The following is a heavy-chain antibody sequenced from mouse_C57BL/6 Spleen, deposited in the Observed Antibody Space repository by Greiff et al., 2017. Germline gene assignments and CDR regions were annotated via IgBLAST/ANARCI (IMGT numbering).Heavy chain of an antibody. V-gene: IGHV2-5*01. CDR2: IWRGGST. J-gene: IGHJ4*01. D-gene: IGHD2-12*01. CDR3: AKKPDTTGDYAMDY. Sequence: VQLKESGPGLVQPSQSLSITCTVSGFSLTSYGVHWVRQSPGKGLEWLGVIWRGGSTDYNAAFMSRLSITKDNSKSQVFFKMNSLQADDTAIYYCAKKPDTTGDYAMDYWGQGTSVTVSS. CDR1: GFSLTSYG.